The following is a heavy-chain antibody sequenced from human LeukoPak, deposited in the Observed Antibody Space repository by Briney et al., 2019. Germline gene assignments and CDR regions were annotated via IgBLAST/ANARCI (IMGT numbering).Heavy chain of an antibody. CDR1: GYTFTGYY. J-gene: IGHJ4*02. CDR3: ASFKNTAGPGFDY. V-gene: IGHV1-2*02. CDR2: INPNSGGT. Sequence: ASVKASCKASGYTFTGYYMHWVRQAPGQGLEWMGWINPNSGGTNYAQKFQGRVTMTRDTSISTAYMELSRLRSDDTAVYYCASFKNTAGPGFDYWGQGTLVTVSS. D-gene: IGHD2/OR15-2a*01.